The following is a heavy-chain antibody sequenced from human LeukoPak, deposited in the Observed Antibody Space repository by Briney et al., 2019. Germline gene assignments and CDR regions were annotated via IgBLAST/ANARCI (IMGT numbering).Heavy chain of an antibody. CDR2: IYYSGST. CDR3: ARADKVGPGWWSPRGMDV. J-gene: IGHJ6*02. Sequence: SETLSLTCTVSGGSISSSAYNWGWIRQPPGKGLEWIGSIYYSGSTYYNPSLKSRVTISVDTSKNQFSLKLSSVTAADTAVYYCARADKVGPGWWSPRGMDVWGQGTTVTVSS. D-gene: IGHD2-8*02. V-gene: IGHV4-39*07. CDR1: GGSISSSAYN.